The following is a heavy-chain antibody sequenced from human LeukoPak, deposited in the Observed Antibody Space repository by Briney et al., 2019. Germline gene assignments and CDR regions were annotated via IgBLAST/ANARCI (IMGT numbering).Heavy chain of an antibody. CDR2: IYYSGST. V-gene: IGHV4-59*01. CDR3: ARANSVASTGRGFDY. J-gene: IGHJ4*02. D-gene: IGHD6-19*01. Sequence: ASETLSLTCTVSGGSITGYYWSWIRQPPAKGLEWLGYIYYSGSTNYNPSLKSRVTISVDTSKNQFSLKLSSVTAADTAVYYCARANSVASTGRGFDYWGQGTLVTVSS. CDR1: GGSITGYY.